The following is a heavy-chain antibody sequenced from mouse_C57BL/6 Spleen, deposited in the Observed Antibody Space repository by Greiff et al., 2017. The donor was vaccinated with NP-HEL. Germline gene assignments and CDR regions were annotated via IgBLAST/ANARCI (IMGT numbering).Heavy chain of an antibody. CDR2: IRNKANGYTT. J-gene: IGHJ4*01. V-gene: IGHV7-3*01. D-gene: IGHD1-1*01. CDR1: GFTFTDYY. Sequence: EVKLVESGGGLVQPGGSLSLSCAASGFTFTDYYMSWVRQPPGKALEWLGFIRNKANGYTTEYSASVKGRFTISRDNSQSILYLQMNALRAEDSATYYCASLFGSSYLYAMDYWGQGTSVTVSS. CDR3: ASLFGSSYLYAMDY.